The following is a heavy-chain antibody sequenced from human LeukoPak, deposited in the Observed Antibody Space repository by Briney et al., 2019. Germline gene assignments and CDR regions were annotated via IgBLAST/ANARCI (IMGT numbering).Heavy chain of an antibody. D-gene: IGHD4-11*01. V-gene: IGHV3-7*01. CDR1: GFTFSSYW. Sequence: GGSLRLSCAASGFTFSSYWMSWVRQAPGKRLEWVANIKQDGSEKYYVDSVKGRFTISRDNAKNSLYLQMNSLRAEDTAVYYCARDGRSTTVTTEFYYYYYMDVWGKGTTVTVSS. J-gene: IGHJ6*03. CDR3: ARDGRSTTVTTEFYYYYYMDV. CDR2: IKQDGSEK.